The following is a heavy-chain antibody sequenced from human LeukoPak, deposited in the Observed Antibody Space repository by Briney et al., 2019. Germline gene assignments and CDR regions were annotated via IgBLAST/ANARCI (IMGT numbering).Heavy chain of an antibody. V-gene: IGHV3-33*01. CDR1: GFTFSSYG. Sequence: GGSLRLSCAASGFTFSSYGMHWVRQAPGKGLEWVAVIWYDGSNKYYADSVKGRFTISRDNSKNTLYLQMNSLRAEDTAVYYCARGRDIVVVPATHWGQGTLVTVSS. CDR2: IWYDGSNK. J-gene: IGHJ4*02. CDR3: ARGRDIVVVPATH. D-gene: IGHD2-2*01.